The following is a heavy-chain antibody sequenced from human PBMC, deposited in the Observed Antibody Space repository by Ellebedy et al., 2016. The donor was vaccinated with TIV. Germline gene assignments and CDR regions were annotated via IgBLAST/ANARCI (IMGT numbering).Heavy chain of an antibody. CDR3: ARVYSSGFRADY. CDR1: GGSISSYY. V-gene: IGHV4-59*01. CDR2: IYRSGST. J-gene: IGHJ4*02. Sequence: MPSETLSLTCSVSGGSISSYYWSWIRQSPGKGLEWIGYIYRSGSTNYNPSLKSRVTMSVDTSKNQFSLKLNSVTAADTAVYYCARVYSSGFRADYWGQGTQVTVSS. D-gene: IGHD6-19*01.